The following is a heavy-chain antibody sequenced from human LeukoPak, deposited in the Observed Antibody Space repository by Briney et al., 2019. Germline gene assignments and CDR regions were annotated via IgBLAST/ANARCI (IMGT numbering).Heavy chain of an antibody. D-gene: IGHD4-17*01. Sequence: PSETLSLTXAVFGGSFSGYYWIWIRQPPGKGLEWIGEINPSGSTNYNPSLKSRVTISVDTSKNQFSLKLSSVTAADTAVYYCARDPFTATVTWGQGTLVTVSS. CDR2: INPSGST. J-gene: IGHJ4*02. CDR3: ARDPFTATVT. CDR1: GGSFSGYY. V-gene: IGHV4-34*01.